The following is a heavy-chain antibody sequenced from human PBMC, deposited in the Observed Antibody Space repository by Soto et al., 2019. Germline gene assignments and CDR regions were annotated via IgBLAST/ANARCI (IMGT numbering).Heavy chain of an antibody. J-gene: IGHJ6*02. D-gene: IGHD7-27*01. CDR1: GVIFSDHY. V-gene: IGHV3-72*01. Sequence: EVQLVESGGNLVQPGGSLRLCCAVSGVIFSDHYMDWVRQAPGKGLEWVGRTRNKANSYTTEYAASVKGRFTISRDDSKKTLYLQMNSLKTDDTAVYYCRVFLGGMDVWGQGTTVIVSS. CDR2: TRNKANSYTT. CDR3: RVFLGGMDV.